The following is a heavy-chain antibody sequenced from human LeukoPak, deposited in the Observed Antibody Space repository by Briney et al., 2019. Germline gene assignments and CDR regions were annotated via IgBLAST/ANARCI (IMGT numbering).Heavy chain of an antibody. J-gene: IGHJ3*02. Sequence: GGSLRLSCAASGFTFDSYSVNWVRQAPGKGLEGVSSISSSSGSIYYADSVKGRFTISRDNAKNSLYLQMNNLRAEDTAVYYCARARLAYCGGDCYLTDAFDIWGQGTMVAVSS. CDR2: ISSSSGSI. V-gene: IGHV3-21*01. CDR3: ARARLAYCGGDCYLTDAFDI. D-gene: IGHD2-21*01. CDR1: GFTFDSYS.